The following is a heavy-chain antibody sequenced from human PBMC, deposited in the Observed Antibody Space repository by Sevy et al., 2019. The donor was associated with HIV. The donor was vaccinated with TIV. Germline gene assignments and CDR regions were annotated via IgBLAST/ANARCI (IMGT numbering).Heavy chain of an antibody. V-gene: IGHV1-2*02. CDR1: GYTFTGYY. CDR2: INPNSGGT. Sequence: ASVKVSCKASGYTFTGYYMHWVRQAPGQGLEWMGWINPNSGGTNYAQKFQGRVTMTRDTSISTAYMEVSRLRPDDTAVYYCAREQRCSSWGITSGWFDPWGQGTLVTVSS. J-gene: IGHJ5*02. D-gene: IGHD6-13*01. CDR3: AREQRCSSWGITSGWFDP.